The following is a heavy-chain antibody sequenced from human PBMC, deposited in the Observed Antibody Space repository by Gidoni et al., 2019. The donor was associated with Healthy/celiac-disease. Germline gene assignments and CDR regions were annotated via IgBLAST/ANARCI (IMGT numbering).Heavy chain of an antibody. V-gene: IGHV1-8*01. CDR1: GYTFTSYD. D-gene: IGHD4-17*01. CDR2: LNPNSGNT. Sequence: QVQLVQSGAEVKKPGASVKVSCKASGYTFTSYDINWVRQATGQGLEWMGWLNPNSGNTGYAQKFQGRVTMTRNTSISTAYMERSSLRSEDTAVYYCARYDYGDYSDWFDPWGQGTLVTVSS. CDR3: ARYDYGDYSDWFDP. J-gene: IGHJ5*02.